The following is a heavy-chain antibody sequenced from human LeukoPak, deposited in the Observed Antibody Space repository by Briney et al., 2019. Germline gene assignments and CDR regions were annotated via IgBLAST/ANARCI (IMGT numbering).Heavy chain of an antibody. D-gene: IGHD3-10*01. CDR2: MNSDGTTT. CDR3: ARGRGPYGWFDP. CDR1: GFSSSDYW. Sequence: GGSLRLSCAASGFSSSDYWMHWVRHAPGKGLVWVSRMNSDGTTTNYADSVKGRFTISRDNAKNTLYLQTNSLRAEDTAVYYCARGRGPYGWFDPWGQGTLVTVSS. V-gene: IGHV3-74*01. J-gene: IGHJ5*02.